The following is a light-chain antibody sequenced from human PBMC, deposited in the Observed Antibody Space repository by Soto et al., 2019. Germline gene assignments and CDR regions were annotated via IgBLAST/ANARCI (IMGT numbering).Light chain of an antibody. CDR3: TSSTSDSLYV. Sequence: QSVLTQPASVSGSPGQSITISCTGTSGDIGTYGFVSWYQQYPGKVPKLLINKVSNRPSGVSNRFSGSKSGNTASLTISGLLAEDEADYFCTSSTSDSLYVFGTGTKVTVL. V-gene: IGLV2-14*02. CDR2: KVS. CDR1: SGDIGTYGF. J-gene: IGLJ1*01.